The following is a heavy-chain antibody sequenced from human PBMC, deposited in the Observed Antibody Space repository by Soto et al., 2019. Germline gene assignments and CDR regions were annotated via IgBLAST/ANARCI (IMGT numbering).Heavy chain of an antibody. CDR2: ISSSGSTI. CDR1: GFTFSDYY. J-gene: IGHJ4*02. V-gene: IGHV3-11*01. Sequence: GSLRLSCAASGFTFSDYYMSWIRQAPGKGLEWVSYISSSGSTIYYADSVKGRFTISRDNAKNSLYLQMNSLRAEDTAVYYCARDLKRDFWSGYEKGTFDYWGQGTLVTVSS. CDR3: ARDLKRDFWSGYEKGTFDY. D-gene: IGHD3-3*01.